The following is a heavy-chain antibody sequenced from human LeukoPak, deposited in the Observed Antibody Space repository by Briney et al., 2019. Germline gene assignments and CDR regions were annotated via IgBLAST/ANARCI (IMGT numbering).Heavy chain of an antibody. CDR2: INHSGST. Sequence: SETLSLTCAVYGGSFSGYYWSWIRQPPGKGLEWIGEINHSGSTNYNPSLKSRVTISVDTSKNQFSLKLSSVTAADTAVYYCARETPCSGGSCYSPNAFDIWGQGTMVTVSS. V-gene: IGHV4-34*09. J-gene: IGHJ3*02. CDR1: GGSFSGYY. D-gene: IGHD2-15*01. CDR3: ARETPCSGGSCYSPNAFDI.